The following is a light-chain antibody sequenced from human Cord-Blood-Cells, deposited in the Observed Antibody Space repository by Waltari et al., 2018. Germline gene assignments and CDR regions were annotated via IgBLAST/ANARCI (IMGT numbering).Light chain of an antibody. CDR2: AAS. CDR1: QGISNY. J-gene: IGKJ1*01. V-gene: IGKV1-27*01. Sequence: DIQMSQSPSSLSASVRERVPITRRASQGISNYLAWYQQKPGKVTKLLIYAASTVQSGVPSRFSGSGSGKDFTLTISRLQPEDVANYYCQKYNSAPWTFGQGTKVEIK. CDR3: QKYNSAPWT.